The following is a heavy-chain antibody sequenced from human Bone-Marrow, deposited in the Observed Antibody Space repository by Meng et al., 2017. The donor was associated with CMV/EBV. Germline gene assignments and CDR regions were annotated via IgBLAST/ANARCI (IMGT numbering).Heavy chain of an antibody. J-gene: IGHJ4*02. V-gene: IGHV3-48*03. CDR1: GFTFSSYE. Sequence: GESLKISCAASGFTFSSYEMNWVRQAPGKGLEWVSYISSSGSTIYYADSVKGRFTISRDNAKNSLYLQMNSLTAEDTAVYYCVKERLTRSHSSFDSWGQGTLVTVSS. D-gene: IGHD2-15*01. CDR3: VKERLTRSHSSFDS. CDR2: ISSSGSTI.